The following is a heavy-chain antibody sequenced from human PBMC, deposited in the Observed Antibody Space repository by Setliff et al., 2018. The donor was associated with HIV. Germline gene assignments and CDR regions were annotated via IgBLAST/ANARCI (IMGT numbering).Heavy chain of an antibody. D-gene: IGHD3-22*01. CDR2: IIPIFGKT. CDR1: GGTFSSYG. V-gene: IGHV1-69*13. J-gene: IGHJ4*02. CDR3: ARARGIITTFDY. Sequence: GASVKVSCKASGGTFSSYGLSWVRQAPGQGLEWMGGIIPIFGKTSYAQNFQGRITITADESTSTAYMELSSLKSEDTAVYYCARARGIITTFDYWGQGTLVTVSS.